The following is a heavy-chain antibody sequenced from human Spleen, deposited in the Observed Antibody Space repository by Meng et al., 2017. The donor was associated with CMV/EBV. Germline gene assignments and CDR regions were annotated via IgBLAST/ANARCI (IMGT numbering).Heavy chain of an antibody. CDR1: GFTFRHYA. CDR2: ISDDGTKK. Sequence: CAASGFTFRHYAMHWVRQAPGKGLEWVAVISDDGTKKYYADSVKGRITIARDNAKSTVSLQMSSLRPEDTATYYCARGQVAGDATDDYWGQGTLVTVSS. J-gene: IGHJ4*02. D-gene: IGHD6-19*01. CDR3: ARGQVAGDATDDY. V-gene: IGHV3-30*04.